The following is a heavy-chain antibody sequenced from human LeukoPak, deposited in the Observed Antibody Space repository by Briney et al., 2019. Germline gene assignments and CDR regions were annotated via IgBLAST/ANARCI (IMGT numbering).Heavy chain of an antibody. J-gene: IGHJ4*02. CDR2: ICGSGVMT. V-gene: IGHV3-23*01. D-gene: IGHD1-26*01. Sequence: GGSLRLSCAASGFTFSDYAMTWVRQAPGKGLEWVATICGSGVMTYYADSVKGRFTVSGDNSKNTLYLQMSSLTAADTAVYYCAKDRSIGTYYTFDHWGQGTLVTVSA. CDR1: GFTFSDYA. CDR3: AKDRSIGTYYTFDH.